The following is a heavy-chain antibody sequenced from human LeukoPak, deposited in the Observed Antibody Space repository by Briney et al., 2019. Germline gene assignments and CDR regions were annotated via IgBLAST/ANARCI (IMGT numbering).Heavy chain of an antibody. V-gene: IGHV4-59*08. J-gene: IGHJ2*01. CDR1: AASVTTYY. CDR3: ARLKMGAYFDL. Sequence: SETLSLTCPVSAASVTTYYWSWIRQPPGKGLEWVGYIFYTGDTSHSPSLKSRVTISLDTSKNQFSLKLRSVTAADTAVYYCARLKMGAYFDLWGRGTLVTVSS. D-gene: IGHD3-16*01. CDR2: IFYTGDT.